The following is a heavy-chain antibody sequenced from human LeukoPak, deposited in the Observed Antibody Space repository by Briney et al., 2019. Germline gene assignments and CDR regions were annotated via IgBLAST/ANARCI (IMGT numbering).Heavy chain of an antibody. Sequence: PGGSLRLSCAASGFTVSSNYMSWVRQAPGKGLEWVSVIYSGGSTYYADSVKGRFTISRDNSKSTLYLQMNSLRAEDTAVYYCARVGGSPDYGEMYYFDYWGQGTLVTVSS. D-gene: IGHD4-17*01. V-gene: IGHV3-66*01. J-gene: IGHJ4*02. CDR1: GFTVSSNY. CDR2: IYSGGST. CDR3: ARVGGSPDYGEMYYFDY.